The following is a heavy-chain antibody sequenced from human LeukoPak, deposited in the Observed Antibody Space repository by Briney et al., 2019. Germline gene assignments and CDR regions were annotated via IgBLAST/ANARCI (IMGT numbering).Heavy chain of an antibody. CDR2: VYTSGST. Sequence: SQTLSLTCSVSGGSINSGSYSWTWIRQPAGKGLEWIGRVYTSGSTNYNPSLKSRVTISIDTSRNQFSLELNSMTAADTAMYYCTRGWSAGGAFDIWGQGTMVTVSS. V-gene: IGHV4-61*02. J-gene: IGHJ3*02. D-gene: IGHD6-19*01. CDR1: GGSINSGSYS. CDR3: TRGWSAGGAFDI.